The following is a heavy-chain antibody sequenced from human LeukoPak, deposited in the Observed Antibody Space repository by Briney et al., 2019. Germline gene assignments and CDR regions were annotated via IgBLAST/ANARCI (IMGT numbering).Heavy chain of an antibody. J-gene: IGHJ4*02. D-gene: IGHD2-2*01. CDR2: IYHSGST. CDR1: GYSISSGYY. CDR3: ARSPVRCTSTTCFGFYFDY. V-gene: IGHV4-38-2*02. Sequence: KPSETLSLTCTVSGYSISSGYYWGWIRPPPGKGLEWIGSIYHSGSTYYNPSLKSRVTISVDTSKNQFSLKLSSVTAADTAVYYCARSPVRCTSTTCFGFYFDYWGQGTLVTVSS.